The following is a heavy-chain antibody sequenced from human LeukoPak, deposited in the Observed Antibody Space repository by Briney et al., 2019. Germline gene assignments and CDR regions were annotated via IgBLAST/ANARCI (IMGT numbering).Heavy chain of an antibody. Sequence: PGGSLRLSCAASGFTFSSYDMHWVRQATGKGLEWVSAIGTAGDTYYPGSVKGRFTISRENAKNSLYLQMNSLRAGDTAVYYCARGSGSYDFDYWGQGTLVTVSS. CDR1: GFTFSSYD. CDR3: ARGSGSYDFDY. V-gene: IGHV3-13*01. CDR2: IGTAGDT. D-gene: IGHD1-26*01. J-gene: IGHJ4*02.